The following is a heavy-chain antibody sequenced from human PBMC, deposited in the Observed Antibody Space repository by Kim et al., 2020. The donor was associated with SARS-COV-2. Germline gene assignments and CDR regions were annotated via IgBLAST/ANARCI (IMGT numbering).Heavy chain of an antibody. V-gene: IGHV1-18*04. D-gene: IGHD4-17*01. CDR2: ISAYNGNT. J-gene: IGHJ4*02. CDR1: GYTFTSYG. Sequence: ASVKVSCKASGYTFTSYGISWVRQAPGQGLEWMGWISAYNGNTNYAQKLQGRVTMTTDTSTSTAYMELRSLRSDDTAVYYCSRDGFNGNYGDFFDYWGQGTLVTVAS. CDR3: SRDGFNGNYGDFFDY.